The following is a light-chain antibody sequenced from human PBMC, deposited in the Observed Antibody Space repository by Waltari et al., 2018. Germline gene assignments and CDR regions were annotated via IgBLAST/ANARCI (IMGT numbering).Light chain of an antibody. J-gene: IGLJ3*02. CDR1: NSDVGFYNY. CDR2: DVS. Sequence: QSALTQPASVSGSPGQSITISCTGTNSDVGFYNYVSWYQQHPGNAPKLLIYDVSVRPSGVSSRFSGSKSGNTASLTISGLQAEDEADYYCNSYTGSSSWVFGGGTRLTVL. V-gene: IGLV2-14*03. CDR3: NSYTGSSSWV.